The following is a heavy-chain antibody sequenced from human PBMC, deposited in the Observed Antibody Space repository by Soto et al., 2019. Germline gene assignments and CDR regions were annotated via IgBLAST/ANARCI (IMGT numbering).Heavy chain of an antibody. CDR1: GYSFSTYS. CDR2: IDPSDSYT. V-gene: IGHV5-10-1*01. J-gene: IGHJ6*02. CDR3: ARPGFSVGGMDV. Sequence: GESLKISCKGSGYSFSTYSIGWVRQMPGKGLEWMGRIDPSDSYTNYSPSFQGHVTISADKSISTAYLQWSSLKASDTAMYYCARPGFSVGGMDVWGQGTTVTVSS.